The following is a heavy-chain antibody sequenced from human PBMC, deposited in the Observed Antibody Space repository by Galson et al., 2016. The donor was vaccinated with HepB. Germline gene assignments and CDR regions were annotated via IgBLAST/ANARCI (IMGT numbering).Heavy chain of an antibody. CDR3: ARIYIVGGTFDN. V-gene: IGHV3-23*01. J-gene: IGHJ4*02. CDR2: ISGNAGST. Sequence: SLRLSCAASGFTFSTYAMSWVRQAPGKGLEWVSGISGNAGSTTYVDSVKGRFTISRDNSKNTLYLQMNSLRADDTAVYYCARIYIVGGTFDNWGQGTLVTVSS. D-gene: IGHD1-26*01. CDR1: GFTFSTYA.